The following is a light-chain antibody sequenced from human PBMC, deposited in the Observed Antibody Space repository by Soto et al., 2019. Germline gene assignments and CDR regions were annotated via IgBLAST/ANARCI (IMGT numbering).Light chain of an antibody. Sequence: QTVVTQEPSLTVSPGGTVTLTCASSTGAVSTGYFPSWFQQKPGQAPRALIYTISNKHSWTPARFSGSLLGGKAALTLSGAQPEDEAVYYCLLYQGGAQVFGGGTKLTVL. CDR1: TGAVSTGYF. CDR3: LLYQGGAQV. J-gene: IGLJ3*02. CDR2: TIS. V-gene: IGLV7-43*01.